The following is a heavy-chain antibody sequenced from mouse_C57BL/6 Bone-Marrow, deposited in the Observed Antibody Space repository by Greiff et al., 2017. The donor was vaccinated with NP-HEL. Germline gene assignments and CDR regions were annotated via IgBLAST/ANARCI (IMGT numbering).Heavy chain of an antibody. D-gene: IGHD2-2*01. CDR3: ARSCGYDVSYAMDY. Sequence: EVQLQQSGPELVKPGASVKISCKASGYTFTDYYMNWVKQSHGKSLEWIGDINPNNGGTSYNQKFKGKATLTVDKSSRTAYMELRSLTSEDSAVYYCARSCGYDVSYAMDYWGQGTSVTVSS. CDR1: GYTFTDYY. V-gene: IGHV1-26*01. J-gene: IGHJ4*01. CDR2: INPNNGGT.